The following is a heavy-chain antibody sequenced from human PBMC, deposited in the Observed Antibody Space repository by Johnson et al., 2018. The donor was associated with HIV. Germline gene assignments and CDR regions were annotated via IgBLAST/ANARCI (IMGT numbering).Heavy chain of an antibody. CDR2: IKQDGSEK. D-gene: IGHD3-3*01. CDR1: GFTFSSYW. J-gene: IGHJ3*01. CDR3: ARAAGVNGVVEDFDL. V-gene: IGHV3-7*01. Sequence: VQLVESGGGVVQPGRSLRLSCAASGFTFSSYWMTWVRQAPGKGLEWVANIKQDGSEKYYVDSVKGRFTISRDESKNTVYLEMTSLRTEDTAVYYCARAAGVNGVVEDFDLWGQGTMVTVSS.